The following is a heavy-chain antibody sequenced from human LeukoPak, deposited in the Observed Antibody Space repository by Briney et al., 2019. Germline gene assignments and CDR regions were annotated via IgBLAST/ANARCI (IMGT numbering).Heavy chain of an antibody. CDR3: ARDVHGDYGSGWFDP. D-gene: IGHD4-17*01. Sequence: SVKVSCKTSGGTFNNSAIRWVRQAPGQRLEWLGGIMPLFGTAGYAQKFQGRVTITKDESTRTVYLELTSLTSDDTAVYYCARDVHGDYGSGWFDPWGQGTLVSVSS. V-gene: IGHV1-69*05. J-gene: IGHJ5*02. CDR1: GGTFNNSA. CDR2: IMPLFGTA.